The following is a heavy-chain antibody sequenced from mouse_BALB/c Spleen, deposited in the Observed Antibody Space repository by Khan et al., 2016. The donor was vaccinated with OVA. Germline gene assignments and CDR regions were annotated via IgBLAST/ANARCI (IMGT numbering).Heavy chain of an antibody. D-gene: IGHD2-1*01. CDR2: ISSGGDNT. CDR3: ARSNYGTFAY. Sequence: EVELVESGGGLVKPGGSLKLSCAASGFTFSSYTMSWVRQTPEKRLEWVATISSGGDNTYYPDSVKGRFTISRDNAKNNLYLQMSSLRSEDTALYYCARSNYGTFAYWGQRTLVTVSA. CDR1: GFTFSSYT. J-gene: IGHJ3*01. V-gene: IGHV5-9*03.